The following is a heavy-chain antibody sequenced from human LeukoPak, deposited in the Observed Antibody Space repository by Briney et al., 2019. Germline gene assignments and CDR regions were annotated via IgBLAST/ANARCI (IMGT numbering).Heavy chain of an antibody. CDR1: GFTFSSYG. CDR3: ARDRCSGGSCDSGAEYFQH. CDR2: IWYDGSKE. J-gene: IGHJ1*01. Sequence: GGSLRVSCAASGFTFSSYGMHWVRQVPGKGLEWVAVIWYDGSKEYYADSVKGRFTISRDNSKNTLYLQMNSLRAEDTAVHYCARDRCSGGSCDSGAEYFQHWGQGSLVTVSS. D-gene: IGHD2-15*01. V-gene: IGHV3-33*01.